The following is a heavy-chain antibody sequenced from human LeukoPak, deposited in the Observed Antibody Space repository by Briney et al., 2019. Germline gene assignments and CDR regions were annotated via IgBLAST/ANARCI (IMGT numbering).Heavy chain of an antibody. CDR2: INHSGST. CDR1: GGSFSGYY. V-gene: IGHV4-34*01. D-gene: IGHD2-2*01. Sequence: SETLSLTCAVYGGSFSGYYWSWIRQPPGKGLEWIGEINHSGSTNYNPSLKSRVTISVDTSKNQFSLKLSSVTAADTAVYYCAPPAATTVDAFDIWGQGTMVTVSS. J-gene: IGHJ3*02. CDR3: APPAATTVDAFDI.